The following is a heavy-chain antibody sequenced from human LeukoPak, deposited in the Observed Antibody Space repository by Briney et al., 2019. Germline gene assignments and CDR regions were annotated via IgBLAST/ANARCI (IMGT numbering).Heavy chain of an antibody. V-gene: IGHV1-69*04. CDR3: ARTRLGIPFY. J-gene: IGHJ4*02. CDR2: VIPILGIA. Sequence: ASVKVSCKASGGTFSSYAISWVRQAPGQGLEWMGRVIPILGIANYAQKLQGRVTMTTDTSTSTAYMELRSLRSDDTAVYYCARTRLGIPFYWGQGTLVTVSS. CDR1: GGTFSSYA. D-gene: IGHD7-27*01.